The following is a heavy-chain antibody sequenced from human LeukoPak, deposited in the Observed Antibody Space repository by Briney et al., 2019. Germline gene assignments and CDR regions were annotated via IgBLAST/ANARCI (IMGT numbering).Heavy chain of an antibody. D-gene: IGHD2-2*01. Sequence: SETLSLTCTVSGTSITTYFWSWIRQPAGKGLEWIGRFYSSGSTSYNPSLKSRVTMSVDTSKNQFSLKLSSVTAADTAVYYCARDWGGVVLVPPALRGFDPWGQGTLVTVSS. V-gene: IGHV4-4*07. CDR3: ARDWGGVVLVPPALRGFDP. J-gene: IGHJ5*02. CDR2: FYSSGST. CDR1: GTSITTYF.